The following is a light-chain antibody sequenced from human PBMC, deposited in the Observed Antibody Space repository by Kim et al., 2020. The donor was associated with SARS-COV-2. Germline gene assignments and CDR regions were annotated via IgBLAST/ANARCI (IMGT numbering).Light chain of an antibody. CDR3: STYTTSETWV. CDR2: EVS. Sequence: GQSITSSCSGTSSDIGAYNYVSWYHQPPGTAPKLIIYEVSNRPSGISSRFSASKSGTTASLTISGLQAEDEGDYYCSTYTTSETWVFGTGTKVTVL. J-gene: IGLJ3*02. V-gene: IGLV2-14*01. CDR1: SSDIGAYNY.